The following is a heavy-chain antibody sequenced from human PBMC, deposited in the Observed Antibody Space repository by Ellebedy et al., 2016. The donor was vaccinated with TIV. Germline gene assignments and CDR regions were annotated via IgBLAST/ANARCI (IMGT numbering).Heavy chain of an antibody. J-gene: IGHJ6*02. D-gene: IGHD3-9*01. CDR2: ISGDGGST. V-gene: IGHV3-43*02. CDR1: GFTFDDYA. CDR3: AKEGDILTGYYSEAIYGMDV. Sequence: PGGSLRLSCAASGFTFDDYAMHWVRQAPGKGLEWVSLISGDGGSTYYADSVKGRFTISRDNSKNSLYLQMNSLRTEDTALYYCAKEGDILTGYYSEAIYGMDVWGQGTTVTVSS.